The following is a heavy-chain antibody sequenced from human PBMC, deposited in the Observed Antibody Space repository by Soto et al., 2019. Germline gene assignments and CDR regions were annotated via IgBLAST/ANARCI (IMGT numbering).Heavy chain of an antibody. CDR1: GGTFSSYA. CDR2: IIPIFGTA. J-gene: IGHJ3*02. CDR3: ATGGRISKVGASGIEAFDI. D-gene: IGHD1-26*01. V-gene: IGHV1-69*13. Sequence: SVKVSCKASGGTFSSYAISWVRQAPGQGLEWMGGIIPIFGTANYAQKFQGRVTITADESTSTAYMELSSLRSEDTAVYYCATGGRISKVGASGIEAFDISGQGTMVTVSS.